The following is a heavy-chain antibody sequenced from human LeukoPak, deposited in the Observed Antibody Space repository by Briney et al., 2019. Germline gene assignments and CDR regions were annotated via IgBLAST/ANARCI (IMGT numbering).Heavy chain of an antibody. V-gene: IGHV3-7*01. Sequence: GGSLRLSCAASGFSFSSFWMTWVRQAPGKGLGWVANIKQDGSEKYYVDSVKGRFTSSRDNAKNTLYQQMNSLRAEDTAVYHCAREGREWLSVGIDYWGRGTLVTVSS. J-gene: IGHJ4*02. CDR1: GFSFSSFW. CDR3: AREGREWLSVGIDY. D-gene: IGHD6-19*01. CDR2: IKQDGSEK.